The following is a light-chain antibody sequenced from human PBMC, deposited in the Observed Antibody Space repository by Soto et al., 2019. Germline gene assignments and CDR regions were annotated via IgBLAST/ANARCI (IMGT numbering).Light chain of an antibody. CDR2: EVN. V-gene: IGLV2-23*02. Sequence: QSARTQPASVSGSPGQAITISCNGTSSDVGSYNLVSWFQQHPGKAPKLFIYEVNRRPSGVSNRFSGSKSANTASLTISGLQAEDEADYYCFSYAGTGTFVFGTGTKVTVL. J-gene: IGLJ1*01. CDR1: SSDVGSYNL. CDR3: FSYAGTGTFV.